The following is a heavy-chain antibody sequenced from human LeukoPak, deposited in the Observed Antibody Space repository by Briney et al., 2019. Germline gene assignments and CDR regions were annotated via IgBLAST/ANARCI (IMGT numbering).Heavy chain of an antibody. CDR3: ARDLLAATGW. V-gene: IGHV3-74*01. CDR2: INTDGTIT. Sequence: GGSLRLSCAASGFTFSSHWMHWVRQAPGRGLVWVSRINTDGTITTYADSVKGRFTISRDNAKNTLYLQMNSLRAEDTAVYYCARDLLAATGWWGQGTLVTVPS. J-gene: IGHJ4*02. CDR1: GFTFSSHW. D-gene: IGHD6-13*01.